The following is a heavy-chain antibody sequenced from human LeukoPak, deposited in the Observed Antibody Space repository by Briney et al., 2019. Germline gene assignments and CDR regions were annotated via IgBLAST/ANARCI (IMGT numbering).Heavy chain of an antibody. V-gene: IGHV1-2*02. Sequence: ASVRVSCKASGYSFSDFHIHWVRQPPGQGLEWMGWINPKSGATTYAERFRGRVTMTRDTSLNTVYLELASLYSDDTAVFYCARDYSDCHNRRDAFDLWGQGTTLIVSS. CDR2: INPKSGAT. J-gene: IGHJ3*01. CDR1: GYSFSDFH. D-gene: IGHD2-21*01. CDR3: ARDYSDCHNRRDAFDL.